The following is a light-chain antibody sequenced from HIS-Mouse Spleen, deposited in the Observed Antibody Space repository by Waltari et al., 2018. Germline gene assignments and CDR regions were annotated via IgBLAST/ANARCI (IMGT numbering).Light chain of an antibody. J-gene: IGLJ3*02. V-gene: IGLV1-40*01. Sequence: LTQPPSVSGAPGQRVTISCTGSSSNIGAGYDVHWYQQLPGTAPKLLIYGNSNRPSGVPDRFSGSKSGTSASLAITGLQAEDEADYYCQSYDSSLSGSVFGGGTKLTVL. CDR2: GNS. CDR1: SSNIGAGYD. CDR3: QSYDSSLSGSV.